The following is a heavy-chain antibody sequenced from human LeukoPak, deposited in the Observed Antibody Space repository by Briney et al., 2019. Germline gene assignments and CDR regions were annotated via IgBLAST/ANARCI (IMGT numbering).Heavy chain of an antibody. J-gene: IGHJ4*02. CDR1: GGSLSGYY. V-gene: IGHV4-34*01. CDR3: ARDGPLAVAYFDY. Sequence: PSETLSLTCAVYGGSLSGYYWSWIRQPPGKGLEWIGEINNSGSTNYNPSLKSRVTISVDTSKNQFSLKLSSVTAADTAVYYCARDGPLAVAYFDYWGQGTLVTVSS. CDR2: INNSGST. D-gene: IGHD6-19*01.